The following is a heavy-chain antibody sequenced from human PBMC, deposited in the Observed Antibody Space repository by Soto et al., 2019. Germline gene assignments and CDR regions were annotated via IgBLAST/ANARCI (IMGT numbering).Heavy chain of an antibody. CDR1: GFTFSSHW. V-gene: IGHV3-74*01. CDR3: ARGGSGTYKLDN. Sequence: EVQLVESGGGLLQPGGSLRLSCAASGFTFSSHWMHWVRQTPGKGLVWVSRVNFDGTTTNYADSVKGRLTISRDNAKNTVYLQMNSLRAEDTDVYYCARGGSGTYKLDNWGQGTLVTVSA. J-gene: IGHJ4*02. D-gene: IGHD3-10*01. CDR2: VNFDGTTT.